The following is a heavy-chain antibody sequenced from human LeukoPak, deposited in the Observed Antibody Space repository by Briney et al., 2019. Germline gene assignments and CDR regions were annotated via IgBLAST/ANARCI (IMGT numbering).Heavy chain of an antibody. Sequence: SETLSLTCTVSGASVSSNSYHWSWIRQAPGTGLEWIGHSGNSDYKPSLKSRITMSTDTSNNRFSLNLVSVTAADTAVYYCATYYVGAGGRGHWGPGTLVTVSS. D-gene: IGHD3-16*01. CDR1: GASVSSNSYH. CDR3: ATYYVGAGGRGH. J-gene: IGHJ4*02. CDR2: HSGNS. V-gene: IGHV4-61*03.